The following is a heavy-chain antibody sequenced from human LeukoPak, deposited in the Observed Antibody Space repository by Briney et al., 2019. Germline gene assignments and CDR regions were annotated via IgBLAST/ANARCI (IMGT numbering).Heavy chain of an antibody. V-gene: IGHV5-51*01. CDR1: GYSFTTYW. CDR2: IYPGDSDT. Sequence: GESLKISCKVSGYSFTTYWIGWVRQMPGKGLEWMGIIYPGDSDTKYSPSFQGQVTISADKPISTAYLQWSSLKASDTAMYYCARQARLDAFDIWGQGTMVTVSS. J-gene: IGHJ3*02. CDR3: ARQARLDAFDI. D-gene: IGHD2-21*02.